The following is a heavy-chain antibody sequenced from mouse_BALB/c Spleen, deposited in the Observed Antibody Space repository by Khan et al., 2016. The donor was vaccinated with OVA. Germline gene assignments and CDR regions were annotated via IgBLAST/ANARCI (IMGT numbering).Heavy chain of an antibody. J-gene: IGHJ3*01. V-gene: IGHV5-4*02. CDR1: GFTFSDYY. CDR3: ARWGYGTFAY. CDR2: ISDGGSYT. D-gene: IGHD2-14*01. Sequence: EVELVESGGGLVKPGGSLKLSCAASGFTFSDYYMYWVRQTPEKRLEWVATISDGGSYTYYSDSGKGRFTISRDNAKNNLYLQMSSLKSEYTAMYYCARWGYGTFAYWCHGTLVTVSA.